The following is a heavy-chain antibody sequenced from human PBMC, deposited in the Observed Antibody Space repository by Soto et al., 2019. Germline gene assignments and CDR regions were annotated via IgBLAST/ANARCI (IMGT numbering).Heavy chain of an antibody. CDR3: ARGLFPYAGTTAVDY. CDR2: IKQDGSEK. J-gene: IGHJ4*02. D-gene: IGHD1-7*01. Sequence: EVQLVESGGGLVQPGGSLRLSCAASGFTFSSYWMSWVRQAPGKGLEWVANIKQDGSEKYYVDSVKGRFTISRDNAKNSLYLQMNSLRAEDTAVYYCARGLFPYAGTTAVDYWGQGTLVTVSS. V-gene: IGHV3-7*03. CDR1: GFTFSSYW.